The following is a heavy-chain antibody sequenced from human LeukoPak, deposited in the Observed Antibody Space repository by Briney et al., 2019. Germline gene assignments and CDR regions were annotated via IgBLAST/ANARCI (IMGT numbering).Heavy chain of an antibody. Sequence: GGSLRLSCAASGSTFSSYAMSWVRQAPGKGLEWVSAIGGSGGSTYYADSVKGRFTISRDNSKNTLYLQMNSLRAEDTAVYYCAKAGHYGSGSYYSDYWGRGTLVTVSP. V-gene: IGHV3-23*01. CDR3: AKAGHYGSGSYYSDY. CDR1: GSTFSSYA. D-gene: IGHD3-10*01. CDR2: IGGSGGST. J-gene: IGHJ4*02.